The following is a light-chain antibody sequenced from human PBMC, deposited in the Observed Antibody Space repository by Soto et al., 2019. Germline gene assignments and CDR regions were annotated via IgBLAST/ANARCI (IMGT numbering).Light chain of an antibody. CDR1: QSINREF. J-gene: IGKJ2*01. Sequence: EIILTQSPGPLSVSPGERATLSCRGSQSINREFLAWYQQKHGQAPRLLMFQTSTRASGVPDRFSGSVSGKDFTLTITGLEPEDCATYNCQQSYSTMYTFGQGTKMEIK. CDR2: QTS. CDR3: QQSYSTMYT. V-gene: IGKV3D-20*02.